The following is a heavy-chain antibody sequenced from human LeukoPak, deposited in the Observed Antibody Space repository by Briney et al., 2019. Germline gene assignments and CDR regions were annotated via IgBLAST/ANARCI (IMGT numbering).Heavy chain of an antibody. D-gene: IGHD2-15*01. CDR3: AIDHLYCSGGSCYGDS. CDR1: GFTFSSYG. CDR2: MSSSGGCT. J-gene: IGHJ4*02. Sequence: GGSLRLSCAASGFTFSSYGMSWVRQAPGKGLEWVSAMSSSGGCTYYADSVKGRFTISRDNSKNTLYLQMNSVRADDTAVYYCAIDHLYCSGGSCYGDSWGQGTLVSVSS. V-gene: IGHV3-23*01.